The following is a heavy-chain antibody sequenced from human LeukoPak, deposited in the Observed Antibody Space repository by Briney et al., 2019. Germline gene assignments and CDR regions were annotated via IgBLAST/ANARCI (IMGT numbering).Heavy chain of an antibody. V-gene: IGHV4-31*03. Sequence: PSETLSLTCTVSGGSISSGGYYWSWIRQHPGKGLEWIGYICYSGSTYYNPSLKSRVTISVDTSKNQFSLKLSSVTAADTAVYYCARDRAARPHFDYWGQGTLVTVSS. J-gene: IGHJ4*02. CDR1: GGSISSGGYY. D-gene: IGHD6-6*01. CDR3: ARDRAARPHFDY. CDR2: ICYSGST.